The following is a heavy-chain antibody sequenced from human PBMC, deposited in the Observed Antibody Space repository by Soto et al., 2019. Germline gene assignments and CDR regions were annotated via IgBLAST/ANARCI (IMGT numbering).Heavy chain of an antibody. CDR3: AVHGSGTYYNPLYYWFDP. J-gene: IGHJ5*02. CDR2: IYWGDDK. Sequence: SGPTLVNPTQTLTLTCTFSGFSLSTSGVGVGWIRQPPGKALEWLALIYWGDDKRYSPSLKSRLSITKDTSKNQVVLTMTNMDPEDTSTYYCAVHGSGTYYNPLYYWFDPWGPETLVTASS. D-gene: IGHD3-10*01. CDR1: GFSLSTSGVG. V-gene: IGHV2-5*02.